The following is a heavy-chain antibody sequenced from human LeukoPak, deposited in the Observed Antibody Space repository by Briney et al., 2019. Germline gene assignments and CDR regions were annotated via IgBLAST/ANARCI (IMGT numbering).Heavy chain of an antibody. D-gene: IGHD3-22*01. V-gene: IGHV1-2*02. J-gene: IGHJ3*02. CDR2: INPNSGGT. CDR3: ARPHYESSGLYVDAFDI. Sequence: ASVKVSCKASGYTLTAYYLHWVLQAPGQGLEWMGRINPNSGGTTYAQKFQGRVTMTRDTSIGTAYMELSSLRSDDTAVYYCARPHYESSGLYVDAFDIWGQGTMVTVSS. CDR1: GYTLTAYY.